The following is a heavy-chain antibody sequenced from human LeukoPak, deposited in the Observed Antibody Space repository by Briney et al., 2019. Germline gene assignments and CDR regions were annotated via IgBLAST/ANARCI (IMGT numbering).Heavy chain of an antibody. CDR1: GGSISSGSYY. CDR2: IYTSGST. V-gene: IGHV4-61*02. Sequence: SQTLSLTCTVSGGSISSGSYYWSWIRQPAGKGLEWIGRIYTSGSTNYNPSLKSRVTISVDTSKNQFSLKLSPVTATDTAVYYCARSSGIAAAGPYYYYYYGMDVWGQGTTVTVSS. CDR3: ARSSGIAAAGPYYYYYYGMDV. J-gene: IGHJ6*02. D-gene: IGHD6-13*01.